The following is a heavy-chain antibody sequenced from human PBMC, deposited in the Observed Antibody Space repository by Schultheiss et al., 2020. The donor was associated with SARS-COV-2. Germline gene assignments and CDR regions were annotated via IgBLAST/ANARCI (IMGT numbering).Heavy chain of an antibody. CDR2: IGTAGDP. Sequence: GESLKISCAASGFTFSSYDMHWVRQATGKGLEWVSAIGTAGDPYYPGSVKGRFTISRDNSKNTLYLQMNSLRAEDTAVYYCARDMLADIVATGPYYYYMDVWGKGTTVTVSS. CDR1: GFTFSSYD. CDR3: ARDMLADIVATGPYYYYMDV. J-gene: IGHJ6*03. V-gene: IGHV3-13*05. D-gene: IGHD5-12*01.